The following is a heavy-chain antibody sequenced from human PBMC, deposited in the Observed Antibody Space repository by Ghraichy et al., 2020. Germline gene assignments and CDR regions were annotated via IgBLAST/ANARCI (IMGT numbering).Heavy chain of an antibody. J-gene: IGHJ4*02. CDR1: GGSISSYY. CDR3: ARGGKGGAAASPFDY. V-gene: IGHV4-59*01. Sequence: SETLSLTCTVSGGSISSYYWSWIRQPPGKGLEWIGYIYYSGSTNYNPSLKSRVTISVDTSKNQFSLKLSSVTAADTAVYYCARGGKGGAAASPFDYWGQGTLVTVSS. CDR2: IYYSGST. D-gene: IGHD6-13*01.